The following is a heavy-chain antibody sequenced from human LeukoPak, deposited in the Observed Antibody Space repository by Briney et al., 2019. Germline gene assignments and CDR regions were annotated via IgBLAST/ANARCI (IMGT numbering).Heavy chain of an antibody. J-gene: IGHJ4*02. D-gene: IGHD5-18*01. CDR3: ARVGNKRIQLWTD. CDR2: IYYSGST. Sequence: PSETLSLTCTVSGGSISSSSYYWGWIRQPPGKGLEWIGSIYYSGSTYYNPSLKSRVTISLDTSKNQFSLKLTSVIAADTAVYYCARVGNKRIQLWTDWGQGTLVTVSS. CDR1: GGSISSSSYY. V-gene: IGHV4-39*07.